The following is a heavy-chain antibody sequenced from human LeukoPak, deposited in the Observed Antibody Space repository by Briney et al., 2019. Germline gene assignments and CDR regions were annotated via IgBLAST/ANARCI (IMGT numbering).Heavy chain of an antibody. CDR1: GFTFSDHY. CDR3: AREDIVVVPAAHYYYYYMDV. V-gene: IGHV3-72*01. CDR2: TRNKANSYTT. D-gene: IGHD2-2*01. J-gene: IGHJ6*03. Sequence: GGSLRLSCAASGFTFSDHYMDWVRQAPGKGLEWVGRTRNKANSYTTEYAASVKGRFTISRDDLKNSLYLQMNSLKTEDTAVYYCAREDIVVVPAAHYYYYYMDVWGKGTTVTVSS.